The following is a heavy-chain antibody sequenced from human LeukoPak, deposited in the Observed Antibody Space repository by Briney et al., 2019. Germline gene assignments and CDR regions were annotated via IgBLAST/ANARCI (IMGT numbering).Heavy chain of an antibody. Sequence: PSETLSLTCTVSGGSISSSSYYWGWIRQPPGKGLEWIGSIYYSGSTYYNPSLKSRVTISVDTSKNQFSLKLSSVTAADTAVYYCARGAPRIFVSDYYSYMDVWGKGTTVTVSS. CDR3: ARGAPRIFVSDYYSYMDV. CDR2: IYYSGST. V-gene: IGHV4-39*01. J-gene: IGHJ6*03. D-gene: IGHD3-3*01. CDR1: GGSISSSSYY.